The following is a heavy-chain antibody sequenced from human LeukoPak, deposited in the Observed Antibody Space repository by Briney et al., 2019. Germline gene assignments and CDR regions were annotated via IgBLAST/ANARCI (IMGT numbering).Heavy chain of an antibody. Sequence: SSETLSLTCTVSGGSISSYYWSWIRQPPGKGLEWIGYIYYSGSTNYNPSLKSRVTISVDTSKNQFSLKLSSVTAADTAVYYCAREGGGRDGYNCDRGQGTLVTVSS. D-gene: IGHD5-24*01. CDR2: IYYSGST. CDR3: AREGGGRDGYNCD. CDR1: GGSISSYY. V-gene: IGHV4-59*08. J-gene: IGHJ4*02.